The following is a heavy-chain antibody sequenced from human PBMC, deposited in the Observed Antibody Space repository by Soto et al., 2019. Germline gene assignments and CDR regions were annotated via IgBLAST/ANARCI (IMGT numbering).Heavy chain of an antibody. CDR2: IKSKTDGGTT. Sequence: PGGSLRLSCAASGFTFSNAWMNWVRQAPGKGLEWVGRIKSKTDGGTTDYAAPVKGRFTISRDDSKNTLYLQMNSLKTEDTAVYYCTTVPETPEYYYDSSGSRPTQTWGQGTLVTVSS. V-gene: IGHV3-15*07. D-gene: IGHD3-22*01. CDR1: GFTFSNAW. J-gene: IGHJ4*02. CDR3: TTVPETPEYYYDSSGSRPTQT.